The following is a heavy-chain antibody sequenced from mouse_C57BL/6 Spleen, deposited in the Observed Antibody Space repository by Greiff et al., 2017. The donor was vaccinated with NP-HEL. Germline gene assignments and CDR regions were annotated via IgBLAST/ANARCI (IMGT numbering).Heavy chain of an antibody. CDR1: GFTFSDYG. Sequence: DVHLVESGGGLVKPGGSLKLSCAASGFTFSDYGMHWVRQAPEKGLEWVAYISSGSSTIYYADTVKGRFTISRDNAKNTLFLQMTSLRSEDTAMYFCASGPEDAMDYWGQGTSVTVSS. CDR3: ASGPEDAMDY. J-gene: IGHJ4*01. CDR2: ISSGSSTI. V-gene: IGHV5-17*01.